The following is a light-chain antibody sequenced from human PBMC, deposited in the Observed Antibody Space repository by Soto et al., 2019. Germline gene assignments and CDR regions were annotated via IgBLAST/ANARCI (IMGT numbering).Light chain of an antibody. CDR2: GAS. CDR3: QQYGSSPKT. Sequence: EIVVTQSPGTVSLWPVETATLSCVASQSVSSSYLAWYQQKPGQAPRLLIYGASSRATGIPDRFSGSGSGTDFTLTISRLEPEDFAVYYCQQYGSSPKTFGQGTRLEIK. J-gene: IGKJ5*01. CDR1: QSVSSSY. V-gene: IGKV3-20*01.